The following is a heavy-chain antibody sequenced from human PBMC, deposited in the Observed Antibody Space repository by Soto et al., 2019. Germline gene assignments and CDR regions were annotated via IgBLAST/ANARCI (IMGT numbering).Heavy chain of an antibody. Sequence: EVQLLESGGGLVQPGGSLRLSCAASGFTFSSYAMSWVRQAPGKGLEWVSAISGSGGSTYYADSVKGRFTISRDNSKNTLYLQMNSLRAEDTAVYYCAKIPSSGYYYAGWYFDLWGRGTLVTVSS. CDR2: ISGSGGST. CDR3: AKIPSSGYYYAGWYFDL. V-gene: IGHV3-23*01. D-gene: IGHD3-22*01. J-gene: IGHJ2*01. CDR1: GFTFSSYA.